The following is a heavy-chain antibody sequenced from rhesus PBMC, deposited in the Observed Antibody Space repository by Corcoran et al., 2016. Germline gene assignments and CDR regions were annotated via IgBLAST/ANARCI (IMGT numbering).Heavy chain of an antibody. CDR1: GGSISSGYYY. J-gene: IGHJ4*01. CDR2: ITSSGST. CDR3: AREGQLVGFDY. D-gene: IGHD6-13*01. V-gene: IGHV4-122*02. Sequence: QVQLQESGPGLVKPSETLSLTCAVSGGSISSGYYYWSWIRQPPGKGLEWIASITSSGSTSYNPSLKSRVTISRDTSKNQFSLKLSSVTAADTAVYYCAREGQLVGFDYWGQGVLVTVSS.